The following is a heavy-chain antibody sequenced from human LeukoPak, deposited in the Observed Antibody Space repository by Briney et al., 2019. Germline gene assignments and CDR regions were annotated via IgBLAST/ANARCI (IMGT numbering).Heavy chain of an antibody. CDR3: AKVRYFDWLLYCFDY. D-gene: IGHD3-9*01. J-gene: IGHJ4*02. CDR2: ISGSGGST. CDR1: GFTFSSYA. V-gene: IGHV3-23*01. Sequence: GGSLRLSCAASGFTFSSYAMSWVRQAPGKGLEWVSAISGSGGSTYYADSVKGRFTISRDNSKNTLYLQMNSLRAEDTAVYYCAKVRYFDWLLYCFDYWGQGTLVTVSS.